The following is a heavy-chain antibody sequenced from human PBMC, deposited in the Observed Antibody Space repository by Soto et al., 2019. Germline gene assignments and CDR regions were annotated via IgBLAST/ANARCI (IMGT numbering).Heavy chain of an antibody. CDR3: VYRRSAYYLQS. V-gene: IGHV2-5*02. CDR2: IYWADDK. CDR1: GFSLTTTGVA. J-gene: IGHJ5*02. D-gene: IGHD3-22*01. Sequence: QITLKESGPTLVKPTQTLTLTCTFSGFSLTTTGVAVGWIRQSPGKAPECLALIYWADDKVYSPSLRRRLTTSKDTSKKQVVLNVANFDPVDTATYYCVYRRSAYYLQSWGQGIFVAVSP.